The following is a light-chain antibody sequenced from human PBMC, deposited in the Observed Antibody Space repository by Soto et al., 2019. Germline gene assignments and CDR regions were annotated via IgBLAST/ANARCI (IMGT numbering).Light chain of an antibody. V-gene: IGLV1-44*01. CDR1: SSNIGSNT. J-gene: IGLJ1*01. CDR3: AAWDDSLNGSYV. Sequence: QSALTQPPSACGTPGQRVTISCSGSSSNIGSNTVNWYQQLPGTAPKLLIYSNNQRPSGVPDRFSGSKSGTSASLAISGLQSEDEADYYCAAWDDSLNGSYVFGTGTKVTVL. CDR2: SNN.